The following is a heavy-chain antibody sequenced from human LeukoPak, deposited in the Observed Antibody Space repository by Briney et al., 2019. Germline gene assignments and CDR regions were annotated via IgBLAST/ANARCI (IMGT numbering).Heavy chain of an antibody. CDR1: GFTFNTYS. CDR2: ISSSIGAI. CDR3: ARDRTSGYHPTSWDH. J-gene: IGHJ4*02. V-gene: IGHV3-48*04. Sequence: PGGSLRLSCAASGFTFNTYSMNWVRQAPGKGLEWVSYISSSIGAIYYADSVKGRFTISRDNAKNSLYLQMNSLRAEDTAIYYCARDRTSGYHPTSWDHWGQGTLVTVSS. D-gene: IGHD3-22*01.